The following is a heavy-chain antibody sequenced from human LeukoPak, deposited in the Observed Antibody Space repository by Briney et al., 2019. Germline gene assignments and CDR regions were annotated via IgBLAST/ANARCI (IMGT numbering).Heavy chain of an antibody. V-gene: IGHV4-30-2*01. CDR1: GGAISSGGYS. J-gene: IGHJ5*02. Sequence: SETLSLTCAVSGGAISSGGYSCSCIRQPPGKCLEWIGDIYHSVSTYHNPSLKSRVTISVDRSKNQFSLKLSSVTAADTAVYYCAREWDCGGGSCSNWFDPWGQGTLVTVSS. D-gene: IGHD2-15*01. CDR2: IYHSVST. CDR3: AREWDCGGGSCSNWFDP.